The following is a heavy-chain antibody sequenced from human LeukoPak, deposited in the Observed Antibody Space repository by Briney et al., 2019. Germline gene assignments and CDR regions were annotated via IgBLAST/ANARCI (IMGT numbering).Heavy chain of an antibody. CDR3: ARHSLPGTTPFDY. V-gene: IGHV1-46*01. D-gene: IGHD1-1*01. Sequence: ASVKGSCKASGYTFINYYMHWVRQAPGQGLEWVGVINPSDYSTTYAQKFQGRLTMTRDTSTSTVYMDLSSLRSEDTAIYYCARHSLPGTTPFDYWGQGTLVTVSS. CDR2: INPSDYST. CDR1: GYTFINYY. J-gene: IGHJ4*02.